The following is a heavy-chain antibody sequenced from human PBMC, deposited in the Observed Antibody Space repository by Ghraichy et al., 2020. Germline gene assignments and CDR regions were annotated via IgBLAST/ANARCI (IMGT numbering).Heavy chain of an antibody. CDR1: GDSVSSNSAA. D-gene: IGHD4-23*01. Sequence: SETLSLTCAISGDSVSSNSAAWNWIRQSPSRGLEWLGRTYYRSKWYNDYAVSVKSRISINPDTSKNKFSLQLNSVTPEDTAVYYCARDHNSPQTTVVTPGSYYYGMDVWGQGTTVTVSS. CDR3: ARDHNSPQTTVVTPGSYYYGMDV. V-gene: IGHV6-1*01. J-gene: IGHJ6*02. CDR2: TYYRSKWYN.